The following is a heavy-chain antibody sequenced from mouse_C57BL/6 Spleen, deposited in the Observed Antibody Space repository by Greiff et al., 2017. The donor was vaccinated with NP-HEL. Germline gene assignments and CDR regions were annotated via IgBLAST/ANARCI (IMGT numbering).Heavy chain of an antibody. CDR2: ISNGGGST. CDR1: GFTFSDYY. J-gene: IGHJ4*01. V-gene: IGHV5-12*01. Sequence: EVKVEESGGGLVQPGGSLKLSCAASGFTFSDYYMYWVRQTPEKRLEWVAYISNGGGSTYYPDTVQGRFTISRDNAKNTLYLQMSRLKSEDTAMYYCARGAYYLYYYAMDYWGQGTSVTVSS. CDR3: ARGAYYLYYYAMDY. D-gene: IGHD2-10*01.